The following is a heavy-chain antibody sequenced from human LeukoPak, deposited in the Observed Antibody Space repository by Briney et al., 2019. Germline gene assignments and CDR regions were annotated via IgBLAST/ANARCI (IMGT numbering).Heavy chain of an antibody. Sequence: GSLRLSCAASGFTVSSNYMSWVRQAPGKGLEWVSVICSGGSTYYADSVKGRFTISRHNSKNTLYLQMNSLRAEDTAVYYCASSASGSYNYWGQGTLVTVSS. CDR1: GFTVSSNY. J-gene: IGHJ4*02. CDR3: ASSASGSYNY. V-gene: IGHV3-53*04. D-gene: IGHD1-26*01. CDR2: ICSGGST.